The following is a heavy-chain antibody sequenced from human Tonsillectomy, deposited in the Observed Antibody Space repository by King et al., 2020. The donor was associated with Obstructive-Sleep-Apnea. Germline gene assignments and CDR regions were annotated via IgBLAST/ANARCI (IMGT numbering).Heavy chain of an antibody. V-gene: IGHV3-21*01. CDR1: GFTFSSYS. D-gene: IGHD6-13*01. Sequence: VQLVESGGGLVKPGGSLRLSCAASGFTFSSYSMNWVRQAPGKGLEWVSSISSSSSYIYYADSVKGRFTISRDNVKNSLYLQMNSLRAEDTAVYYCARASITAAGDFDYWGQGTLVTVSS. CDR3: ARASITAAGDFDY. J-gene: IGHJ4*02. CDR2: ISSSSSYI.